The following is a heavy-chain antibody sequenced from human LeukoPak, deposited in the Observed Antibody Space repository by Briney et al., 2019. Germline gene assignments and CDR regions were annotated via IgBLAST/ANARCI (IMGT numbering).Heavy chain of an antibody. J-gene: IGHJ6*02. CDR3: ARERLGMDV. Sequence: GGSLRLSWAASGFNVSTNYIHWVRQAPGKGLEWVAVISSGGKTYYADFVKARFLISRDNSRNTLSLQMHSLRAEDMGVYYCARERLGMDVWGHGTTVTVSS. D-gene: IGHD6-19*01. V-gene: IGHV3-66*01. CDR2: ISSGGKT. CDR1: GFNVSTNY.